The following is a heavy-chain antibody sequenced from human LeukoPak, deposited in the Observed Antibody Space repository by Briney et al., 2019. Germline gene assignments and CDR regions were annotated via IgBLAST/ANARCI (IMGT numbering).Heavy chain of an antibody. CDR3: ARRIRHQRIDYGPYYFDY. V-gene: IGHV4-38-2*02. CDR2: IDHSGST. D-gene: IGHD4-17*01. CDR1: GYSISSGFY. Sequence: SETLSLTCTVSGYSISSGFYWGWIRQPPGKGLEWIGSIDHSGSTNYNPSLKSRVTISVDTSKNQFSLKLSSVTAADTAVYYCARRIRHQRIDYGPYYFDYWGQGTLVTVSS. J-gene: IGHJ4*02.